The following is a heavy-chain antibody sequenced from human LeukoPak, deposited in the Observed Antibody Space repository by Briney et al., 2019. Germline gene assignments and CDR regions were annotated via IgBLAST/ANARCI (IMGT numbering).Heavy chain of an antibody. Sequence: PGGSLRLSXAASGFTFSNYWMSWVRQAPGKGLEWVANINHGGTEKFYVDSVKGRFTISRDKAKNSLYLQMNSLRVEDTAVYYCARDADLGTTITGGLDIWGQGTMVTVSS. J-gene: IGHJ3*02. CDR1: GFTFSNYW. CDR3: ARDADLGTTITGGLDI. CDR2: INHGGTEK. V-gene: IGHV3-7*01. D-gene: IGHD5-24*01.